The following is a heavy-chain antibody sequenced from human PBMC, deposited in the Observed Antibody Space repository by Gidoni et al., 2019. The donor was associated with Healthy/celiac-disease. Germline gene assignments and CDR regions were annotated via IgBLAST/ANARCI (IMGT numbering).Heavy chain of an antibody. CDR2: IFWDDDK. V-gene: IGHV2-5*02. Sequence: QTTLTESGPTLVKPTQTLTLTCTFSGVSLSTSGLGVGWIRQPPGKALEWLALIFWDDDKRYRPSLKSRLTITKDTSKNQVVLTMTNMDPVDTATYYCAHKVYCSSTSCYHYFDYWGQGTLVTVSS. CDR3: AHKVYCSSTSCYHYFDY. J-gene: IGHJ4*02. CDR1: GVSLSTSGLG. D-gene: IGHD2-2*01.